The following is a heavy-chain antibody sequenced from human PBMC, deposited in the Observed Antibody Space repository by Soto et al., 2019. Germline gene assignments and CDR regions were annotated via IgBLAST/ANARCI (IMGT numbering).Heavy chain of an antibody. V-gene: IGHV4-39*01. CDR1: GGAITRTSDY. J-gene: IGHJ6*02. CDR2: MYYSGNT. D-gene: IGHD4-17*01. Sequence: QLRLQESGPGLVKPSETLSLTCTVSGGAITRTSDYWGWIRQPPGKGLEWIGSMYYSGNTYYNPSLKSRVTISVDTSKNQFSLELRSVTAADTAVYYCVRQYGDYGSYSYYGMDVWGQGTTVTVSS. CDR3: VRQYGDYGSYSYYGMDV.